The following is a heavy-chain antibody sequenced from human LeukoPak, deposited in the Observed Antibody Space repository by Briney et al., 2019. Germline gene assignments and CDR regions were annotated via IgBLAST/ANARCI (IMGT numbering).Heavy chain of an antibody. CDR3: ARVCVVVPAAMTPKNNYYYYYGMDV. D-gene: IGHD2-2*01. Sequence: PSETLSLTCAVYGGSFSGYYWSWIRQPPGKGLEWIGEINHSGSTNYNPSLKSRVTISVDTSKNQFSLKLSSVTAADTAVYYCARVCVVVPAAMTPKNNYYYYYGMDVWGKGTTVTVSS. V-gene: IGHV4-34*01. CDR2: INHSGST. J-gene: IGHJ6*04. CDR1: GGSFSGYY.